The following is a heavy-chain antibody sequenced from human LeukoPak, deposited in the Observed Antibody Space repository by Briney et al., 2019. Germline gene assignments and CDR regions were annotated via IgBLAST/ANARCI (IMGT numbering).Heavy chain of an antibody. CDR2: ISGSGGST. CDR3: VLETTYYDILTGYSPEGYFDY. J-gene: IGHJ4*02. Sequence: GGSLRLSCAASGFTFSSYAMSWVRQTPGKGLEWASAISGSGGSTYYADSVKGRFTISRDNSKNTLYLQMNSLRAEDTAVYYCVLETTYYDILTGYSPEGYFDYWGQGTLVTVSS. V-gene: IGHV3-23*01. D-gene: IGHD3-9*01. CDR1: GFTFSSYA.